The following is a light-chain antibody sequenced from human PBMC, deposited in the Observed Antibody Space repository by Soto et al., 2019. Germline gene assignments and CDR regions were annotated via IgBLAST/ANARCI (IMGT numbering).Light chain of an antibody. CDR2: GTS. V-gene: IGKV3-20*01. CDR3: QQYGNSPIT. CDR1: ERIYSAY. J-gene: IGKJ5*01. Sequence: EVVLTQSPGTLSLSRGDSATLSCRGSERIYSAYLGWYQQKPGQAPRLLIYGTSSRATGIPDRLSGSGSGTDLNLTISRLEPEDFAVYYCQQYGNSPITCGQGTRLEIK.